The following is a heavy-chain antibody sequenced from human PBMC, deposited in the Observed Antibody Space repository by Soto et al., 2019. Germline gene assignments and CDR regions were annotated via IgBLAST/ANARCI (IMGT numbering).Heavy chain of an antibody. CDR1: GGSISSSSYY. V-gene: IGHV4-39*01. CDR2: IYYSGST. D-gene: IGHD3-10*01. J-gene: IGHJ5*02. Sequence: PSETLSLTCTVSGGSISSSSYYWGWIRQPPGKGLEWIGSIYYSGSTYYNPSLKSRVTISVDTSKNQISLKLSSVTAADTAVYYCARHKPVRPWGYYGSGANGWFDPWGQGTLVTVSS. CDR3: ARHKPVRPWGYYGSGANGWFDP.